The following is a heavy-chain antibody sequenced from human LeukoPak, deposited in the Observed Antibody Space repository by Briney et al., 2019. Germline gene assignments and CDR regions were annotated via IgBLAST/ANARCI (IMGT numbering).Heavy chain of an antibody. CDR2: ISSSGSTI. J-gene: IGHJ4*02. Sequence: PGGSLRLSCAASGFTFSSYEMNWVRQAPGKGLEWVSYISSSGSTIYYADSLKGRFTISRDNAKNSLYLQMNSLRAEDTAVYYCARDLLSSGYYDYWGQGTLVTVSS. CDR3: ARDLLSSGYYDY. D-gene: IGHD6-19*01. V-gene: IGHV3-48*03. CDR1: GFTFSSYE.